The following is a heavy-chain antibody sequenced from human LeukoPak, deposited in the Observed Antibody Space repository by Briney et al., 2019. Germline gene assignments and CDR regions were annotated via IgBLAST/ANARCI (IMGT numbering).Heavy chain of an antibody. D-gene: IGHD3-3*01. Sequence: SETMSLTCTVSGGSISSSSYYWGWIRQPPGKGLEWIGSIYYSGSTYYNPSLKSRVTISVDTSKNQFSLKLSSVTAADTAVYYCAGGYDFWSGSIDYWGQGTLVTVSS. CDR1: GGSISSSSYY. J-gene: IGHJ4*02. CDR2: IYYSGST. V-gene: IGHV4-39*01. CDR3: AGGYDFWSGSIDY.